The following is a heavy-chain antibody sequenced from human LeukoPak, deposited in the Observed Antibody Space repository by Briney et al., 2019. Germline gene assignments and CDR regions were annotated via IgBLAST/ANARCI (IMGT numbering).Heavy chain of an antibody. CDR3: ARKIGSYYDY. D-gene: IGHD1-26*01. J-gene: IGHJ4*02. Sequence: SETLSLTCTVSGGSITSYYWSWIRQPPGKGLEWIGYIFYSGSTNYNPSLKSRVTISVDTSKNQFSLKLSSVTAADTAVYYCARKIGSYYDYWGQGTLVTVSS. CDR1: GGSITSYY. V-gene: IGHV4-59*01. CDR2: IFYSGST.